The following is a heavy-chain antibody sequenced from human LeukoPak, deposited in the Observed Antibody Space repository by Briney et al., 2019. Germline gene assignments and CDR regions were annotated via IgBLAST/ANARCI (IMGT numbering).Heavy chain of an antibody. V-gene: IGHV3-33*06. CDR1: GFTFSSYG. Sequence: GGSLRLSCAASGFTFSSYGMHWVRQAPGKGLEWVAVIWYDGSNKYYADSVKGRFTISRDNSKNTLYLQMNSLRAEDTAVYYCAKDDSVLKYYFDYWGQGTLVTASS. J-gene: IGHJ4*02. CDR2: IWYDGSNK. D-gene: IGHD3-22*01. CDR3: AKDDSVLKYYFDY.